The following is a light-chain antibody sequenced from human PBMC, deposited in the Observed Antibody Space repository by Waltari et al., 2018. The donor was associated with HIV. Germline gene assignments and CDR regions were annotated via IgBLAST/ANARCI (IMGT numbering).Light chain of an antibody. CDR2: DVN. V-gene: IGLV2-14*03. J-gene: IGLJ2*01. Sequence: HSALTQPASVSGSSGQSITIPCTGTSSDVGGYNYVSWYRLHPGEVPKLMIFDVNNRPSGVSNRFSGSKSGNTASLTISGLQVEDEADYYCSSYTSSSIVIFGGGTKVTVL. CDR3: SSYTSSSIVI. CDR1: SSDVGGYNY.